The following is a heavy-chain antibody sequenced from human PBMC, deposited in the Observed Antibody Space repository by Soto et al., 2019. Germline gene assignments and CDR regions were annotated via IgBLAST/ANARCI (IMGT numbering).Heavy chain of an antibody. CDR3: ARDSSRIAAAGTDLSYYGMDV. Sequence: SETLSLTCAVSGGSISSSNWWSWFRQPPGKGLECIGEIYHSGSTNYNPSLKSRVTISVDKSKNQFSLKLSSVTAADTAVYYCARDSSRIAAAGTDLSYYGMDVWGQGTTVTVAS. J-gene: IGHJ6*02. CDR2: IYHSGST. D-gene: IGHD6-13*01. CDR1: GGSISSSNW. V-gene: IGHV4-4*02.